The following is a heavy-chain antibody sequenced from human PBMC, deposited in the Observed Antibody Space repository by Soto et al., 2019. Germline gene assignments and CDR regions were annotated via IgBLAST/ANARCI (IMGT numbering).Heavy chain of an antibody. CDR3: AKDFASYSNYVRYFDY. CDR1: GFTFSSYA. V-gene: IGHV3-23*01. Sequence: EVQLLESGGGLVQPGGSLRLSCAASGFTFSSYAMSWVRQAPGKGLEWVSAISGSGGSTYYADSVKGRFTISRDNSKNTLYLQMNSLRAEDTAVYYCAKDFASYSNYVRYFDYWGQETLVTVSS. D-gene: IGHD4-4*01. J-gene: IGHJ4*02. CDR2: ISGSGGST.